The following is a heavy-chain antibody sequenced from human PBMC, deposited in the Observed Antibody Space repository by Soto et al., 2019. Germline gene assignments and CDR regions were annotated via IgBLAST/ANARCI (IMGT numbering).Heavy chain of an antibody. CDR2: IYYSGSA. J-gene: IGHJ4*02. CDR3: ARNKFIVGATSC. CDR1: GGSVSSGSYF. D-gene: IGHD1-26*01. V-gene: IGHV4-61*01. Sequence: QVQLQESGPGLVKPSETLSLTCTVSGGSVSSGSYFWSWIRPPPGKGLEWIGYIYYSGSANYNPALKRRVTISVDTSKNQFSLKLSSVTAADTAVYYCARNKFIVGATSCGGPGTLVTVSS.